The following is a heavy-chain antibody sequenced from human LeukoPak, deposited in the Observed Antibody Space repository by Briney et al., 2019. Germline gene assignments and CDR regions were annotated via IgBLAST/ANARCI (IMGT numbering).Heavy chain of an antibody. CDR3: AREYTTSSSWYGDFDY. CDR2: ISYDGSNK. Sequence: GGSLRLSCAASGFTFSSYGMHWVRQAPGKGLEWVAVISYDGSNKYYADSVKGRFTVSRDNAKTSLYLQMNSLRAEDTAVYYCAREYTTSSSWYGDFDYWGQGTLVTVSS. V-gene: IGHV3-30*03. CDR1: GFTFSSYG. J-gene: IGHJ4*02. D-gene: IGHD6-13*01.